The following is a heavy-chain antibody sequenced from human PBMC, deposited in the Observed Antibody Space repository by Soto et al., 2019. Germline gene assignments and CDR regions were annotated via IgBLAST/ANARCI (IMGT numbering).Heavy chain of an antibody. CDR3: AKTPMEPVGTHFLDL. J-gene: IGHJ4*02. Sequence: SLRRSCAGSGFKFADYALAWVRQAPGKGLEWVTSISGAAHGSFTADSVRGRFTVSRDNSKDTLFLQMNNLRAEDTAIYYCAKTPMEPVGTHFLDLWGQGTLVPVSP. CDR1: GFKFADYA. D-gene: IGHD5-12*01. V-gene: IGHV3-23*01. CDR2: ISGAAHGS.